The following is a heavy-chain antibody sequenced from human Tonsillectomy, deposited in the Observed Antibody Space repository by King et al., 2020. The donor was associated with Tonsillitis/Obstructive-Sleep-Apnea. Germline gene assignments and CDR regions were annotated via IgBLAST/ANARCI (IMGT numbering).Heavy chain of an antibody. CDR2: IDPSDSYT. Sequence: VQLVESGAEVKKPGESLRISCKGSGYSFTSYWIDWVRQMPGKGLEWMGTIDPSDSYTNYSPSFQGHVTISADKSITTAYLQWSSLKASDTAMYYCARRYFDGHYYYYMDVRGKGTTVTVSS. V-gene: IGHV5-10-1*01. CDR3: ARRYFDGHYYYYMDV. CDR1: GYSFTSYW. J-gene: IGHJ6*03. D-gene: IGHD3-9*01.